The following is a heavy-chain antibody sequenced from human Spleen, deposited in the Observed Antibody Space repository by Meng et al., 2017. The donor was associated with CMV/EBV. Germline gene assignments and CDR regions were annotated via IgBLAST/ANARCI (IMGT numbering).Heavy chain of an antibody. CDR1: GFTFSTYA. V-gene: IGHV3-23*01. J-gene: IGHJ4*02. D-gene: IGHD2-15*01. CDR2: ISGSGRST. CDR3: VGGGLTYFDY. Sequence: GGSLRLSCAASGFTFSTYAITWVRQAPGKGLEWVSAISGSGRSTYYADSVKGRFTISRDNSKNTLYLQMNSLSAEDTGLYYCVGGGLTYFDYWGQGTMVTVSS.